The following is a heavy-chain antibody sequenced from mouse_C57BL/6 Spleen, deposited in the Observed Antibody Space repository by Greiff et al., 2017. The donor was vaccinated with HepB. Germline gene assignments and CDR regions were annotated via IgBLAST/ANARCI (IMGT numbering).Heavy chain of an antibody. CDR2: IFPGSGST. V-gene: IGHV1-75*01. Sequence: QVQLQQSGPELVKPGASVKISCKASGYTFTDYYINWVKQRPGQGLEWIGWIFPGSGSTYYNEKFKGKATLTVDKSSSTAYMLLSSLTSEDSAVYFCARQSRQTAHPGGFAYWGQGTLVTVSA. J-gene: IGHJ3*01. CDR1: GYTFTDYY. CDR3: ARQSRQTAHPGGFAY. D-gene: IGHD3-2*02.